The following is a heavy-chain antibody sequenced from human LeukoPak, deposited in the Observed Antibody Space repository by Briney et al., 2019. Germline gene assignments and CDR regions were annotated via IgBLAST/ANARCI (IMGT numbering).Heavy chain of an antibody. V-gene: IGHV3-74*01. CDR2: INSDGSST. CDR1: GFTFSSYW. J-gene: IGHJ4*02. D-gene: IGHD6-13*01. Sequence: GGSLRLSCAASGFTFSSYWMHWVRQAPGKGLMWVSRINSDGSSTNYADSVKGRFTISRDNAKNTLYLQMNSLRAEDTAVYYCARENRYSSSWDFDYWGQGTLVTVSS. CDR3: ARENRYSSSWDFDY.